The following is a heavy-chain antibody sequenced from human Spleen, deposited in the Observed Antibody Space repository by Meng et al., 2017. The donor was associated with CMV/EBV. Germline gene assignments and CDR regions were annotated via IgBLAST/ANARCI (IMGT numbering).Heavy chain of an antibody. CDR3: ARDWLGFWSGYYYGMDV. V-gene: IGHV1-69*05. J-gene: IGHJ6*02. CDR2: IIPIFGTA. Sequence: SVKVSCKASGGTFSSYAISWVRQAPGQGLEWMGGIIPIFGTANYAQKFQGRVTITTDESTSTAYMELSSLRSEDTAVYYCARDWLGFWSGYYYGMDVWGQGTTVTVSS. CDR1: GGTFSSYA. D-gene: IGHD3-3*01.